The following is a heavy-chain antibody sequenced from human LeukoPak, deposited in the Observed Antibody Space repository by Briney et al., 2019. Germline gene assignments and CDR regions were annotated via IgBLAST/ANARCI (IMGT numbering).Heavy chain of an antibody. V-gene: IGHV3-53*01. Sequence: GGSLRLSCAASGFTVSSNYMSWVRQAPGKGLEWVSVIYSGGSTYYADSVKGRFTISRDTSKNTLYLQMNSLRAEDTAVYYCARDVYYYDSSGYYQLVDYWGQGTLVTVSS. CDR2: IYSGGST. J-gene: IGHJ4*02. CDR3: ARDVYYYDSSGYYQLVDY. CDR1: GFTVSSNY. D-gene: IGHD3-22*01.